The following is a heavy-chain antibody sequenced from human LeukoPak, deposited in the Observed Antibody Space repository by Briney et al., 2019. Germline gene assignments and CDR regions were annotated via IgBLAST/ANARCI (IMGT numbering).Heavy chain of an antibody. CDR2: IYTSGST. J-gene: IGHJ4*02. V-gene: IGHV4-4*07. CDR3: ARDLRELLKGGYYFDY. Sequence: SETLSLTCTVSGGSISSYYWSWIRQPAGKGLEWIGRIYTSGSTNYNPSLKSRVSMSVDTSKNQFSLKLSSVTAADTAVYYCARDLRELLKGGYYFDYWGQGTLVTVSS. D-gene: IGHD1-26*01. CDR1: GGSISSYY.